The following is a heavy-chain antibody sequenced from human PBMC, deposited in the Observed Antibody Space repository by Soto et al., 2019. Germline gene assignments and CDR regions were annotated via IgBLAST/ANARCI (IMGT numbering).Heavy chain of an antibody. CDR1: GFTFSSYA. CDR3: AKDLGGYSGYDALDS. J-gene: IGHJ4*02. D-gene: IGHD5-12*01. V-gene: IGHV3-23*01. Sequence: PGGSLRLSCAASGFTFSSYAMSWVRQAPEKGLEWVSLISGSAGSTYYADSVKGRFTISRDNSKNTLYLQMNSLRAEDTAVYYCAKDLGGYSGYDALDSWGQGTLVTVSS. CDR2: ISGSAGST.